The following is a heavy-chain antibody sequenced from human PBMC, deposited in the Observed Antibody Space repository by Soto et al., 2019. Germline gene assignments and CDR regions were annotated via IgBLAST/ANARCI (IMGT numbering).Heavy chain of an antibody. V-gene: IGHV4-34*01. J-gene: IGHJ4*02. D-gene: IGHD5-12*01. CDR1: GGSLTGYY. CDR3: ARGQEGIVATH. Sequence: QVQLQQWGAGLLKPSETLSLTCAVNGGSLTGYYWSWIRQPPGKGLEWIGEIKDGGSTNYSPSLRGRATISSDTSNHQFCLKLNSVTAADTAVYYCARGQEGIVATHWDQGALVTVSS. CDR2: IKDGGST.